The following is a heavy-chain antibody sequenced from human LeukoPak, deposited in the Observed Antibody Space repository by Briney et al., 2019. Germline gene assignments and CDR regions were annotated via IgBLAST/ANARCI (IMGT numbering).Heavy chain of an antibody. V-gene: IGHV4-39*01. J-gene: IGHJ4*02. CDR3: ARQSPIKYFDY. CDR1: GDSISSTNSY. Sequence: PSETLSLTCTVSGDSISSTNSYWGWIRQPPGKGLEWIGSIYYSGSTFGSTYYNPSLKSRVTISVDTSNQQISLKLSSVTAADTAVYYCARQSPIKYFDYWGRGALVTVSS. CDR2: IYYSGSTFGST.